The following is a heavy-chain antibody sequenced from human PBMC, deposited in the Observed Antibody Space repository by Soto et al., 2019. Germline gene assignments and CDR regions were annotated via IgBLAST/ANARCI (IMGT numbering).Heavy chain of an antibody. D-gene: IGHD2-8*01. V-gene: IGHV1-3*01. CDR1: GYTFTSYA. CDR3: AREIILGYCTNGVCSPPIRHYYYYYGMDV. Sequence: ASVKVSCKASGYTFTSYAMHWVRQAPGQRLEWMGWINAGNGNTKYSQKFQGRVTITRDTSASTAYMELSSLRSEGTAVYYCAREIILGYCTNGVCSPPIRHYYYYYGMDVWGQGTTVTVSS. CDR2: INAGNGNT. J-gene: IGHJ6*02.